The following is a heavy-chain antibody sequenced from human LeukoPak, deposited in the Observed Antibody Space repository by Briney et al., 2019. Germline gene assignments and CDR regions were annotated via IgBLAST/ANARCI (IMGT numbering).Heavy chain of an antibody. CDR2: ISGSGSST. Sequence: GGSLRLSCAASGFTFSNYAMSWVRQAPGKGLEWVSGISGSGSSTYYADSVKGRFTISRDNSKNTLYLQMNSLRAEDTAVYYCAKDGGSGPYYFDYWGQGTLVTVSS. V-gene: IGHV3-23*01. D-gene: IGHD6-19*01. CDR3: AKDGGSGPYYFDY. CDR1: GFTFSNYA. J-gene: IGHJ4*02.